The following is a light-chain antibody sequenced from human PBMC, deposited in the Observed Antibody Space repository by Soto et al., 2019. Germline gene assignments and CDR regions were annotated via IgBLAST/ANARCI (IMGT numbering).Light chain of an antibody. Sequence: EIVLTQSPATLSLSPGERATLSCRASQSVSSYLAWYQQKPGQAHRLLISGAYSRATGIQDRFSGSGSGTDFTLTISRLEPEDFAVYYCKQYGSSPRTFGEGTKVDIK. CDR2: GAY. J-gene: IGKJ1*01. CDR1: QSVSSY. V-gene: IGKV3-20*01. CDR3: KQYGSSPRT.